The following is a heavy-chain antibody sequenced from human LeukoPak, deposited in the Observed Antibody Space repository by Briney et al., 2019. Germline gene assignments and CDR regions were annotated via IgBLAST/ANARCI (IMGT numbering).Heavy chain of an antibody. J-gene: IGHJ4*02. CDR1: GFTVSTNY. D-gene: IGHD5-24*01. CDR2: IYVDGST. Sequence: GGSLRLSCAASGFTVSTNYMSWVRQAPGKGLEWVSIIYVDGSTYYADSVKGRFTISRDNSKNTLYLQMNSLRAEGTAVYYCVRDYDGYNYYFDYWGQGTLVSVSS. V-gene: IGHV3-53*01. CDR3: VRDYDGYNYYFDY.